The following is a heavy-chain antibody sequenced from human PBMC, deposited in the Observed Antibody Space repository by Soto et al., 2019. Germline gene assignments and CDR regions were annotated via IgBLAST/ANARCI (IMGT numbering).Heavy chain of an antibody. CDR2: IIPIFGTA. D-gene: IGHD2-21*01. V-gene: IGHV1-69*13. Sequence: GXSVKVSCKASGGTFSSYAVSWVRQAPGQGLEWMGGIIPIFGTANYAQKFQGRVTITADESTSTAYMELSSLRSEDTAVYYCARASVNAIPEANFFDYWGQGTLVTGSS. CDR1: GGTFSSYA. J-gene: IGHJ4*02. CDR3: ARASVNAIPEANFFDY.